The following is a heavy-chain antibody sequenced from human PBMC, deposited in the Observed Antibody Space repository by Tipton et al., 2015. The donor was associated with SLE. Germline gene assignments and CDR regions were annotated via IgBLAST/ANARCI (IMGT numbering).Heavy chain of an antibody. CDR1: GYIFTSYY. CDR3: ARDEDDYGDKFDI. J-gene: IGHJ3*02. V-gene: IGHV3-30*04. D-gene: IGHD4-17*01. CDR2: IAFDGNYK. Sequence: QLVQSGAEVRKPGASVKVSCKASGYIFTSYYMHWVRQAPGKGLEWVAVIAFDGNYKSYRDSVMGRFTVSRDISRNTVYLQMNSLRTDDTALYYCARDEDDYGDKFDIWGQGTMVTVSS.